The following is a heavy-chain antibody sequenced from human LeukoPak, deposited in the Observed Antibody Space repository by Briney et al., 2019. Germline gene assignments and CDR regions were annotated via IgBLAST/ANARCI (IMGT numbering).Heavy chain of an antibody. V-gene: IGHV1-2*04. Sequence: ASVKVSCKASGYTFTGYYMHWVRQAPGQGLEWMGWINPSSGGTNYAQKFQGWVTMTRDTSISTAYMELSRLRSDDTAVYYCARGGPYCGGDCYSILEDNWFDPWGQGTLVTVSS. D-gene: IGHD2-21*02. CDR2: INPSSGGT. CDR1: GYTFTGYY. J-gene: IGHJ5*02. CDR3: ARGGPYCGGDCYSILEDNWFDP.